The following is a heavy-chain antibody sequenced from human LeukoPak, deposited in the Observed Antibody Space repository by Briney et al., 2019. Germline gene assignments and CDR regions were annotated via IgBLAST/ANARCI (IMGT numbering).Heavy chain of an antibody. Sequence: PGGSPRLSCAASGFTFSSYSMNWVRQAPGKGLEWVSYISSSSSTIYYADSVKGRFTISRDNAKNSLYLQMNSLRAEDTAVYYCATKWNFDYWGQGTLVTVSS. CDR3: ATKWNFDY. CDR2: ISSSSSTI. D-gene: IGHD1-1*01. CDR1: GFTFSSYS. J-gene: IGHJ4*02. V-gene: IGHV3-48*04.